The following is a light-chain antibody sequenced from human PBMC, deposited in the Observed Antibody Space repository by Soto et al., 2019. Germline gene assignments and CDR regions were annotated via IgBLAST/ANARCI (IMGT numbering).Light chain of an antibody. V-gene: IGKV3-20*01. CDR3: QEYGSSPPYT. CDR1: QSVSSSY. J-gene: IGKJ2*01. Sequence: EIVLTQSPGTLSLSPGERATLSCRASQSVSSSYLAWYQQKPGQAPRLLIYGASSRATGTPGRFSGSGSGTDFTLTISRLEPEDFAVYYCQEYGSSPPYTFGQGTKLEIK. CDR2: GAS.